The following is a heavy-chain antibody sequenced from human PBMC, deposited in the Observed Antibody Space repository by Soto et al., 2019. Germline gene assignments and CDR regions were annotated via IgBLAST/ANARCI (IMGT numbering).Heavy chain of an antibody. CDR3: ARTPARRMATIYYCNY. D-gene: IGHD5-12*01. V-gene: IGHV5-51*01. CDR2: SYPGDSDT. Sequence: GESLKISCQCSGYSFTSYWIGWVRQMPGKGLEWMGISYPGDSDTRYSPSFQGQVTISADKSISTAYLQWSSLKASDTAMYYCARTPARRMATIYYCNYWGQGTLVTVSS. CDR1: GYSFTSYW. J-gene: IGHJ4*02.